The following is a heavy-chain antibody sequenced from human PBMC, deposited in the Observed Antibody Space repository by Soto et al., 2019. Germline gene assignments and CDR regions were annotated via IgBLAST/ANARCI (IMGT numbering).Heavy chain of an antibody. Sequence: GGAPRLSCAAPGFTFSSYGMHWGRQAPGKGLEWVAVISYDGSNKYYADSVKGRFTISRDNSKNTLYLQMNSLRAEDTAVYYCAKDRVRKWSRSLYYFDYWGQGTLVTVSS. J-gene: IGHJ4*02. CDR3: AKDRVRKWSRSLYYFDY. V-gene: IGHV3-30*18. CDR2: ISYDGSNK. CDR1: GFTFSSYG. D-gene: IGHD2-15*01.